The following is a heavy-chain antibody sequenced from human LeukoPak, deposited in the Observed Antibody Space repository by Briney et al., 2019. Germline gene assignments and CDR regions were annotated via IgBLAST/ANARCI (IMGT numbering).Heavy chain of an antibody. CDR2: IYTSGST. CDR3: AREQAVAGKDY. J-gene: IGHJ4*02. Sequence: PSETLSLTCTVFGGSISSGSYYWSWIRQPAGKGLEWIGRIYTSGSTNYNPSLKSRVTISVDTSKNQFSLKLSSVTAADTAVYYCAREQAVAGKDYWGQGTLVTVSS. D-gene: IGHD6-19*01. V-gene: IGHV4-61*02. CDR1: GGSISSGSYY.